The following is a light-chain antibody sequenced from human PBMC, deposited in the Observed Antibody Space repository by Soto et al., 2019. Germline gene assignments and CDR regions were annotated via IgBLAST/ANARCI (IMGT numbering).Light chain of an antibody. V-gene: IGLV2-8*01. CDR3: SSYAGSNIDYV. CDR2: DVN. CDR1: SSDVGGYNY. Sequence: QSVLTQPPSASGSPGQSVTISCTGTSSDVGGYNYVSWYQQHPVKVPKLVIYDVNNRPSGVPDRVSGSKSGNTPSLTASGLQAADEAAYHCSSYAGSNIDYVFGPGTKVPAL. J-gene: IGLJ1*01.